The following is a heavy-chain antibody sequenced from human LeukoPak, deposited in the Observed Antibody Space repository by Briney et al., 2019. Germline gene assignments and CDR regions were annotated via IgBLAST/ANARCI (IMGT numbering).Heavy chain of an antibody. Sequence: SETLSLTCTVSGGSIGSGTYYWSWIRQPAGKGLEWIGRIYANGSTNYTPSLKSRVTMSVDTSKKQFSLGLSSVTAADTAVYFCARDRYTNHQYYFYMDVWGKGITVTVSS. CDR1: GGSIGSGTYY. V-gene: IGHV4-61*02. J-gene: IGHJ6*03. CDR3: ARDRYTNHQYYFYMDV. D-gene: IGHD4-11*01. CDR2: IYANGST.